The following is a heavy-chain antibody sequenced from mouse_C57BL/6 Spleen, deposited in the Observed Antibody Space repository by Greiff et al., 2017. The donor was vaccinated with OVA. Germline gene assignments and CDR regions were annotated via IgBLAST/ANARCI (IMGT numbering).Heavy chain of an antibody. D-gene: IGHD2-4*01. CDR2: INPNNGGT. CDR1: GYTFTDYY. J-gene: IGHJ3*01. V-gene: IGHV1-26*01. Sequence: EVKLQQSGPELVKPGASVKISCKASGYTFTDYYMNWVKQSHGKSLEWIGDINPNNGGTSYNQKFKGKATLTVDKSSSTAYMELRSLTSEDSAVYYGASTYDYDGGAWFAYWGQGTLVTVSA. CDR3: ASTYDYDGGAWFAY.